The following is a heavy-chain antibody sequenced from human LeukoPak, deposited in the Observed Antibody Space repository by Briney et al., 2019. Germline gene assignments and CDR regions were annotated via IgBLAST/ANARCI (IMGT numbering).Heavy chain of an antibody. V-gene: IGHV1-8*01. CDR1: GYTFTSYD. CDR2: MNPNSGNT. CDR3: AKSITMVRGVIRSVGFDP. Sequence: ASVKVSCKASGYTFTSYDINWVRQATGQGLEWMGWMNPNSGNTGYEQKFQGRVTMTRNTSISTAYMELSSLRSDDTAVYYCAKSITMVRGVIRSVGFDPWGQGTLVTVSS. D-gene: IGHD3-10*01. J-gene: IGHJ5*02.